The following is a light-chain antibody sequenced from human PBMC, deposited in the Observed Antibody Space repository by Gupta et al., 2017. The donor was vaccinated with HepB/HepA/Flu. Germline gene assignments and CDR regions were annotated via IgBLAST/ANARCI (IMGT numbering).Light chain of an antibody. Sequence: SVLTQPPSASVTPGQRFTIPCSGSSSTIGSNYVCWYQQLPGTAPKLLIYRNNQRPSGVPDRFSGSKSGNSASLAISGLRSEDEADYYCAAWDGSLSGVVFGGGTKLTVL. CDR3: AAWDGSLSGVV. CDR1: SSTIGSNY. V-gene: IGLV1-47*01. CDR2: RNN. J-gene: IGLJ2*01.